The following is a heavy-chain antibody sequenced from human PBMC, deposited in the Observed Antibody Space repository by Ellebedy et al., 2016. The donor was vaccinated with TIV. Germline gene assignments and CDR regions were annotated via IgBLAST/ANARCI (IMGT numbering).Heavy chain of an antibody. D-gene: IGHD3-10*01. J-gene: IGHJ3*02. Sequence: MPPETLSLTCTVSGASITTGDYYWTWIRQPPGEGLEWIGYIYYSVSTFLNPSLKSRLPISLDTSKNHLSLKLSSVTAADTAMYYCARGGVDRPHALDIWGQGTVVTVSS. V-gene: IGHV4-30-4*01. CDR3: ARGGVDRPHALDI. CDR1: GASITTGDYY. CDR2: IYYSVST.